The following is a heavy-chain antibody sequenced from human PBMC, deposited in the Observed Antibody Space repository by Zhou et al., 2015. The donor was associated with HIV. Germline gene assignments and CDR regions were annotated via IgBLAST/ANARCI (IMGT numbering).Heavy chain of an antibody. CDR3: AKGMEMAL. J-gene: IGHJ6*02. V-gene: IGHV3-23*01. D-gene: IGHD3-3*01. CDR2: IGASGNTS. CDR1: GFTFSRHA. Sequence: EAQLLESGGGLVQPGGSLRLSCVGSGFTFSRHAINWVRQAPGKGLEWVSSIGASGNTSYYGDSVKGRFSVSRDNSRNTVYLQINSLRVDDTARYHCAKGMEMALWGQGTMVTVS.